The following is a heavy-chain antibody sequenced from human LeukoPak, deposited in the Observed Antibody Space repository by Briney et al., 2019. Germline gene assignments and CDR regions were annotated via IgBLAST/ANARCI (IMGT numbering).Heavy chain of an antibody. D-gene: IGHD5-12*01. J-gene: IGHJ5*02. CDR1: DGSISSYY. V-gene: IGHV4-4*07. CDR2: IYSSGNT. CDR3: ARDRFVATPHTPKWYDP. Sequence: SETLSLTCTVSDGSISSYYWSWIRQPAGKGLEWIGRIYSSGNTNCNPSLKSRVTMSVDTSKNQFSLKLTSVTAADTAVYYCARDRFVATPHTPKWYDPWGQGTLVTVSS.